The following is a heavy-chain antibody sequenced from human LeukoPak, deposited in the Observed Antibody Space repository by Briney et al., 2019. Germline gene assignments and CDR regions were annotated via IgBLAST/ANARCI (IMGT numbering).Heavy chain of an antibody. J-gene: IGHJ6*03. V-gene: IGHV4-39*07. CDR2: IYYTGTT. CDR1: GGSISSNKYY. Sequence: SETLSLTCTVSGGSISSNKYYWGWIRQPPGKGLEWIASIYYTGTTYYNPSLRSRVTISVDTSKNQFSLKLSSVTAADTAVYYCAKGSGSPDYYYYYMDVWGKGTTVTVSS. CDR3: AKGSGSPDYYYYYMDV. D-gene: IGHD1-26*01.